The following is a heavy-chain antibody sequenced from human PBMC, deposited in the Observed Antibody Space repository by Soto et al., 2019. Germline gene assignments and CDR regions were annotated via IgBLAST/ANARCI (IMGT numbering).Heavy chain of an antibody. J-gene: IGHJ4*02. Sequence: PSETLSLTCAVYGGSFSGYYWSWIRQPPGKGLEWIGEINHSGSTNYNPSLKSRVTISVDTSNNTLYLHMNSLRVEDTAVYYCARAPTITTNFDYWGQGTLVTVSS. CDR1: GGSFSGYY. CDR2: INHSGST. D-gene: IGHD4-4*01. CDR3: ARAPTITTNFDY. V-gene: IGHV4-34*01.